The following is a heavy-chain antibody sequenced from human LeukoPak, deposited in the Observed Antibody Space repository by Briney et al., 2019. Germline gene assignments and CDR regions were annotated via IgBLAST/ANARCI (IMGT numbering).Heavy chain of an antibody. CDR2: IYADGAT. CDR3: ARDRAGRKAWVEFDP. CDR1: GITVSQND. V-gene: IGHV3-66*02. Sequence: GGSLRLSCAASGITVSQNDMSWVRQAPGRGLEWVSLIYADGATHYADSVKGRFTISRDDSKNTVYLEMNSLRPEDTAVYFCARDRAGRKAWVEFDPWGQGTLVTVSS. J-gene: IGHJ5*02. D-gene: IGHD3-10*01.